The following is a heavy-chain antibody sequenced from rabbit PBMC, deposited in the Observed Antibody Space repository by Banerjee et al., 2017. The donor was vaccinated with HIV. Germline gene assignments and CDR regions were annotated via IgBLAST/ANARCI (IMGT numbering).Heavy chain of an antibody. CDR2: IYAGTSGST. Sequence: QEQLVECGGDLVQPEGSLTLTCKASGLDFSSNYCICWVRQAPGKGLEWIACIYAGTSGSTWYASWAKGRFTISKTSSTTVTLQMTSLTAADTATYFCARHVYAMDLWGPGTLVTVS. CDR3: ARHVYAMDL. CDR1: GLDFSSNYC. J-gene: IGHJ6*01. V-gene: IGHV1S45*01. D-gene: IGHD5-1*01.